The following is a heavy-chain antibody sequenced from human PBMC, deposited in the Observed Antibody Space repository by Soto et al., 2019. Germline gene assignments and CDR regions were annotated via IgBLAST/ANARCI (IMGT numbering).Heavy chain of an antibody. V-gene: IGHV1-2*02. CDR1: GYTFTGYY. CDR2: INPNSGGT. CDR3: ARNRLGRPSWYKP. Sequence: ASVKVLCKASGYTFTGYYMHWVRQAPGQGLEWMGWINPNSGGTNYAQKFQGRVTITRDTSISTAYMELSRLRSDDTAVYYCARNRLGRPSWYKPWGEGTLVT. D-gene: IGHD3-16*01. J-gene: IGHJ5*02.